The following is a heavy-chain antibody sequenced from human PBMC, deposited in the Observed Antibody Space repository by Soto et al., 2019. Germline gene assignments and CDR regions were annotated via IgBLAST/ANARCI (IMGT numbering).Heavy chain of an antibody. CDR3: ARGRLWSFDF. CDR2: ISSDSGTI. D-gene: IGHD3-10*01. CDR1: GFSFRIYS. V-gene: IGHV3-48*02. J-gene: IGHJ4*02. Sequence: GGSLRLSCGVSGFSFRIYSMNWVRQAPGKGLEWISYISSDSGTIYYADSLKGRFTISRDNGKNSLYLQMNSLTDEDTAVYYCARGRLWSFDFWGQGTLVTVSS.